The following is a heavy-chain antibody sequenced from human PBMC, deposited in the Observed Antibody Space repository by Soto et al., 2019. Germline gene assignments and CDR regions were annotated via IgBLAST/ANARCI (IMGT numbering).Heavy chain of an antibody. V-gene: IGHV3-53*01. D-gene: IGHD4-17*01. CDR3: ARDSTTVYGMDV. CDR2: IYSGGST. CDR1: GFTVSSNY. Sequence: GGSLRLSCAASGFTVSSNYMSWVRQAPGKGLEWVSVIYSGGSTYYADSVKGRSTISRDNSKNTLYLQMNSLRAEDTAVYYCARDSTTVYGMDVWGQGTTVTVSS. J-gene: IGHJ6*02.